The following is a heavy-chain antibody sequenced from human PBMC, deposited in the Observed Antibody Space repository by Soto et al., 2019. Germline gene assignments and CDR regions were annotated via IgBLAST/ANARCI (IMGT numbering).Heavy chain of an antibody. CDR1: GYTFITYG. Sequence: QVQLVQSGAEVKRPGGSVKVSCKAPGYTFITYGVSWVRQAPGQGLDWLGWISTYNGNTRYAERLQGRVTMTTDTTTNKAYMELRNLRSDDTAVYYCARGPADYYDNSANYCLDYWGQGTLVTVSS. J-gene: IGHJ4*02. CDR2: ISTYNGNT. D-gene: IGHD3-22*01. CDR3: ARGPADYYDNSANYCLDY. V-gene: IGHV1-18*01.